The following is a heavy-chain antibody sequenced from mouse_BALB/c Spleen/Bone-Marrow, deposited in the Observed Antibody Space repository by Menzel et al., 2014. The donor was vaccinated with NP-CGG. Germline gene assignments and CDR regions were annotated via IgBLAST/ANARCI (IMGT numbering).Heavy chain of an antibody. CDR3: ARRFITTAACFAY. Sequence: EVQLQQSGPELVTPGASVKISCKASAYTFTDYNIHWAKQRHGKSLECIGYIYPYNGRTGYNQMFQSKATLTVDNSSSTAYMERGSLTSEDSTVYYSARRFITTAACFAYWGQGTLVTVSA. CDR1: AYTFTDYN. D-gene: IGHD1-2*01. CDR2: IYPYNGRT. V-gene: IGHV1S29*02. J-gene: IGHJ3*01.